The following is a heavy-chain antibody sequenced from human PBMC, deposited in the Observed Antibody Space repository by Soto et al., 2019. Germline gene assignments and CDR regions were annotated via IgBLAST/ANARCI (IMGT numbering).Heavy chain of an antibody. V-gene: IGHV3-23*01. Sequence: GGYVRISCAASGFTFSSYPMSLLRQAPGKGLEWVSAISGSGSSTYYADSVKGRVTISRDNSKNTLYLQMNSLRAEDTAVYYCAKVSLGAITFNDYYHDVLDVRARGTTVPVS. J-gene: IGHJ6*02. CDR2: ISGSGSST. CDR3: AKVSLGAITFNDYYHDVLDV. CDR1: GFTFSSYP. D-gene: IGHD1-26*01.